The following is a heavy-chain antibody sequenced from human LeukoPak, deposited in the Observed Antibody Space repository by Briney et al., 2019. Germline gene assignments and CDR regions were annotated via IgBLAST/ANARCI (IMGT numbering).Heavy chain of an antibody. CDR1: GGSISSGDYY. J-gene: IGHJ4*02. Sequence: SCKASGGSISSGDYYWSWIRQPPGKGLEWIGYIYYSGSTYYNPSLKSRVTISVDTSKNQFSLKLSSVTAADTAVYYCASTWDGNLDYWGQGTLVTVSS. V-gene: IGHV4-30-4*01. D-gene: IGHD1-14*01. CDR3: ASTWDGNLDY. CDR2: IYYSGST.